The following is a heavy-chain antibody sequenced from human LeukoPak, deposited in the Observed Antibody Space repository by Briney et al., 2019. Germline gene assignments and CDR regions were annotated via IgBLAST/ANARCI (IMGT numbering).Heavy chain of an antibody. V-gene: IGHV4-39*02. J-gene: IGHJ4*02. CDR1: GGSISSSGYY. Sequence: PSETLSLTCTVSGGSISSSGYYWGWLRLPPGKGLEWVGSFYYTGSTYYSPSLKSRATISRDTSKNQFSLNLFSVTAADTAVYYCARDTVAVAGTDYWGQGTLVTVSS. CDR2: FYYTGST. D-gene: IGHD6-19*01. CDR3: ARDTVAVAGTDY.